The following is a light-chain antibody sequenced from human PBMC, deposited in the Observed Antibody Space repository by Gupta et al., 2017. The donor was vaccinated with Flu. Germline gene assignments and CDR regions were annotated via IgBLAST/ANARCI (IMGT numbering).Light chain of an antibody. CDR1: QSISRY. J-gene: IGKJ1*01. CDR2: DAS. Sequence: EIVLTRSPDTLSLSPGERATLSCRASQSISRYLAWYQQRPGQAPRLLIYDASNRATDIPARFSGSGSGTDFTLTISSLEPEDFAVYYCQQRSSWPQTFGQGTKVEIK. CDR3: QQRSSWPQT. V-gene: IGKV3-11*01.